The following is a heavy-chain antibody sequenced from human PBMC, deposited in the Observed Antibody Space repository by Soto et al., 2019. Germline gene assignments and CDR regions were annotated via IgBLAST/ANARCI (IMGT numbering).Heavy chain of an antibody. J-gene: IGHJ4*02. V-gene: IGHV4-31*03. CDR2: IYYSGTT. CDR3: VRDYDWSHDY. CDR1: GGSISSGGYY. Sequence: QVQLQESGPGLVKPSQTLSLTCTVSGGSISSGGYYWSWVRQHPGKGLEWIGHIYYSGTTYYNPSLKSRVTISVDTSKNQFSLKVSSVTAADTAVYYCVRDYDWSHDYWGQGTLVTVSS. D-gene: IGHD3-16*01.